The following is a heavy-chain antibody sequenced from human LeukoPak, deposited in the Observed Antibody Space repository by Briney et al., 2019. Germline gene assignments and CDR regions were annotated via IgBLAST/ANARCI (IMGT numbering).Heavy chain of an antibody. CDR2: IKEDGSEK. V-gene: IGHV3-7*04. Sequence: PGGSLRLSCAASGXTFSRSWMSWVRQAPGKGLEWVAFIKEDGSEKYYVDSVKGRFTISRDNAENSLYLQMNSLRAEDTVVYYCARDRGGRTGLDDWGQGTLVTVSS. CDR1: GXTFSRSW. CDR3: ARDRGGRTGLDD. J-gene: IGHJ4*02. D-gene: IGHD2-15*01.